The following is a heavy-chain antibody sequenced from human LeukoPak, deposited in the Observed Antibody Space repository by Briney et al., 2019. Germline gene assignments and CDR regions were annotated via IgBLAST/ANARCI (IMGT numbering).Heavy chain of an antibody. J-gene: IGHJ3*02. V-gene: IGHV1-18*01. D-gene: IGHD6-13*01. CDR1: GYTFTSYG. Sequence: ASVKVSCKASGYTFTSYGISWVRQAPGQGLEWMGWISAYNGNTNYAQKLQGRVTMTTDTSTSTAYMELRSLRSDDTAVYYCARDPRLTLRGQLAGSAFDIWGRGTMVTVSS. CDR3: ARDPRLTLRGQLAGSAFDI. CDR2: ISAYNGNT.